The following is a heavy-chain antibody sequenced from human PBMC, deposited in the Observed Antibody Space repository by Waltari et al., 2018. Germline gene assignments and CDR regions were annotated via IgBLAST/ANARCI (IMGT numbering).Heavy chain of an antibody. Sequence: QLQLQESGPGLVNPSETLSLNCPSSGGSIRSSYNGAWVRQPPGKGLEWVGTMYYSGATSNNPSLDSRLSMSIDTSKNLFSLKLSSVTATDTGVYFCVRPGSTVTPRAFDIWGQGIKVTVSS. J-gene: IGHJ3*02. V-gene: IGHV4-39*01. CDR1: GGSIRSSYN. CDR3: VRPGSTVTPRAFDI. D-gene: IGHD4-17*01. CDR2: MYYSGAT.